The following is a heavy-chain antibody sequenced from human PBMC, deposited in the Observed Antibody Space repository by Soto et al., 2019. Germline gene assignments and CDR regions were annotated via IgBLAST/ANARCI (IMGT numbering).Heavy chain of an antibody. Sequence: SVKVSCKASGFTFTSSAVQWVRQARGQRLEWIGWIVVGSGNTNYAQKFQERVTITRDMSTSTAYMELSSLRSEDTAVYYCAAGYDFWSGYYLTSQNYYNRMDVWGQGTTVIVSS. CDR2: IVVGSGNT. V-gene: IGHV1-58*01. J-gene: IGHJ6*02. CDR3: AAGYDFWSGYYLTSQNYYNRMDV. D-gene: IGHD3-3*01. CDR1: GFTFTSSA.